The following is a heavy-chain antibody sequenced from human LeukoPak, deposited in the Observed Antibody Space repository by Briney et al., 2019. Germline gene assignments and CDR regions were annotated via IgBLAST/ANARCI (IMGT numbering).Heavy chain of an antibody. CDR2: IKQDGSEK. CDR3: ARDPYYDILTGYSPDIETGDY. V-gene: IGHV3-7*01. CDR1: GFTFSSYW. D-gene: IGHD3-9*01. J-gene: IGHJ4*02. Sequence: PGGSLRLSCAASGFTFSSYWMSWVRQAPGKGLEWVANIKQDGSEKYYVDSVKGRFTISRENAKNSLYLQMNSLRAEDTAVYYCARDPYYDILTGYSPDIETGDYWGQGTLVTVSS.